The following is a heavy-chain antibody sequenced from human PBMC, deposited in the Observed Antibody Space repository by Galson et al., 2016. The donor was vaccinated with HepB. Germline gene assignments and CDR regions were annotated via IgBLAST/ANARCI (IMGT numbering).Heavy chain of an antibody. CDR1: GESFSDYH. V-gene: IGHV4-34*01. Sequence: SETLSLTCAVFGESFSDYHWSWIRQPPGKGLEWIGEISPSGSTNYNPSLKSRVTITGDTSKDQFSLKLTSVTAADTAVYYFARGPQYIDIEMIIGARGRFRGWLAPWGQGTLVTVSS. D-gene: IGHD5-24*01. CDR2: ISPSGST. J-gene: IGHJ5*02. CDR3: ARGPQYIDIEMIIGARGRFRGWLAP.